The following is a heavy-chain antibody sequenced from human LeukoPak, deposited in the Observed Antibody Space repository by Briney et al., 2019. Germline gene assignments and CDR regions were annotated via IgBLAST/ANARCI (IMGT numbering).Heavy chain of an antibody. V-gene: IGHV3-73*01. CDR2: IRSKANGYAT. Sequence: PGGSLTLSCAASGFTFSGSAMHWVRQASGKGLEWVGRIRSKANGYATAYAASVKGRFTISRDDSKNTAYLQMNSLKTEDTAIYYCTRPGGIAAPGGSYYYYGMDVWGQGTTVTVSS. D-gene: IGHD6-6*01. CDR3: TRPGGIAAPGGSYYYYGMDV. J-gene: IGHJ6*02. CDR1: GFTFSGSA.